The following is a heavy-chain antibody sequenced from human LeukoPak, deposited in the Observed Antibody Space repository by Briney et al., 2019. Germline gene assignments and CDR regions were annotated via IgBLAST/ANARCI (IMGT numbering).Heavy chain of an antibody. CDR1: GFTFSTYN. CDR3: ARCLSYYYYMDV. CDR2: ITSDSRYM. V-gene: IGHV3-21*01. D-gene: IGHD3-16*01. J-gene: IGHJ6*03. Sequence: GGSLRLSCAASGFTFSTYNMNWVRQAPGKGLEWVSSITSDSRYMYYADSVKGRFTISRDNAKNSLYLQMNSLRAEDTAVYYCARCLSYYYYMDVWGKGTTVTVSS.